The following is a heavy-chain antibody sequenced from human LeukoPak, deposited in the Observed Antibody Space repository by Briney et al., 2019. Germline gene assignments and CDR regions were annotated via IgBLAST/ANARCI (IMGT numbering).Heavy chain of an antibody. CDR3: AKWAVRYQLFSGKDYYYMDV. D-gene: IGHD2-2*01. Sequence: PGRSLRLSCVASGYPFTNYAMSWVRQAPGKGLECVSVISGDGGTTYYADSVKGRFTISRDNSKNTLYLQMNSLRAEDTAVYYCAKWAVRYQLFSGKDYYYMDVWGKGTTVTVSS. J-gene: IGHJ6*03. V-gene: IGHV3-23*01. CDR1: GYPFTNYA. CDR2: ISGDGGTT.